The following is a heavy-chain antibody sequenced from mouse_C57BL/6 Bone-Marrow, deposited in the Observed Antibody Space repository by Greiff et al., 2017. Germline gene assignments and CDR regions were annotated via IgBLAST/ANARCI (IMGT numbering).Heavy chain of an antibody. CDR2: INPTSGRT. J-gene: IGHJ2*01. CDR1: GFTFTSYG. CDR3: ARSGPLGRSVDF. Sequence: VQLLQPGAELVKPGASVKMSCKASGFTFTSYGITWVKQRPGKGLEWIGDINPTSGRTNYTEKFKSKAILTVDTSSNTAYMQLSSLTSEDSAVFYCARSGPLGRSVDFWGQGTTLTVSS. D-gene: IGHD4-1*01. V-gene: IGHV1-55*01.